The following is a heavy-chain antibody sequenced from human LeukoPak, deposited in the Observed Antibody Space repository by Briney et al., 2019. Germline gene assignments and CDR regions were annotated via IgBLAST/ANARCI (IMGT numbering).Heavy chain of an antibody. CDR1: GFTFSNYW. Sequence: GGSLRLSCAASGFTFSNYWMSWFRQAPGKGLEWLANINQDGSEIYYVDSVKGRFTISRDNGKNSLYLQINSLRADDTALYYCARDQGSMIVVRTTTWYFDLWGRGTLVTVSS. CDR3: ARDQGSMIVVRTTTWYFDL. CDR2: INQDGSEI. J-gene: IGHJ2*01. V-gene: IGHV3-7*01. D-gene: IGHD3-22*01.